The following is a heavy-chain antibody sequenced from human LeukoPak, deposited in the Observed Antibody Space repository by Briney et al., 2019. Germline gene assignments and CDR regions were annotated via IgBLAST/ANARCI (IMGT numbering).Heavy chain of an antibody. Sequence: SETLSLTCTVSGDSINDYYWSWLRQTPGEGLEWIGFVAYSGNSYYNPSLESRVTISIDTSKNQFSLKLKSVTAADTAIYYCARVVRGAVTFNRFDPWGQGTLVTVSS. CDR1: GDSINDYY. CDR3: ARVVRGAVTFNRFDP. CDR2: VAYSGNS. D-gene: IGHD3-10*02. J-gene: IGHJ5*02. V-gene: IGHV4-59*01.